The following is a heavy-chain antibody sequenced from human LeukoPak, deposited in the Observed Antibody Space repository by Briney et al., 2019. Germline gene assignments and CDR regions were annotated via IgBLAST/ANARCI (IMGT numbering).Heavy chain of an antibody. CDR1: GITLSNYG. CDR3: AKRGVVTRVILVGFHKQAYYFDS. Sequence: GGSLSLSCAVSGITLSNYGMSWVRQAPGKGLEWVAGISDSGGSTNYADSVKGRFTISRDNAKNTLYLQMNSLRAEDTAVYFCAKRGVVTRVILVGFHKQAYYFDSWGQGALVTVSS. CDR2: ISDSGGST. D-gene: IGHD3-10*01. V-gene: IGHV3-23*01. J-gene: IGHJ4*02.